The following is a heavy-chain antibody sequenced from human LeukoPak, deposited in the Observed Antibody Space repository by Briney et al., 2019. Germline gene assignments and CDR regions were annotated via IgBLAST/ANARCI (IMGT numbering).Heavy chain of an antibody. V-gene: IGHV3-48*03. CDR2: ISSSGSTI. J-gene: IGHJ3*01. D-gene: IGHD5-24*01. Sequence: GGSLRLSCAASGFTFSSYEMNWVRQAPGKGLEWVSYISSSGSTIYYADSVKGRFTISRDNAKNSLYLQMNSLRAEDTAVYYCARDRREMATITYGAFDVWGQGTMVTVSS. CDR3: ARDRREMATITYGAFDV. CDR1: GFTFSSYE.